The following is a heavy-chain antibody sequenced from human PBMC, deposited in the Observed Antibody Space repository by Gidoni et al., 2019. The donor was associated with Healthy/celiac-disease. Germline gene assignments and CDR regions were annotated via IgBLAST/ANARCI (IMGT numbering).Heavy chain of an antibody. V-gene: IGHV4-4*07. D-gene: IGHD3-22*01. CDR1: GGSISSYY. J-gene: IGHJ1*01. CDR3: ARATYDSSGYYQSAEYFQH. CDR2: IYTSGST. Sequence: QVQLQESGPGLVKPSETLSLTCTVSGGSISSYYWSWIRQPAGKGLEWIGRIYTSGSTNYNPSLKSRVTMSVDTSKNQFSLKLSSVTAADTAVYYCARATYDSSGYYQSAEYFQHWGQGTLVTVSS.